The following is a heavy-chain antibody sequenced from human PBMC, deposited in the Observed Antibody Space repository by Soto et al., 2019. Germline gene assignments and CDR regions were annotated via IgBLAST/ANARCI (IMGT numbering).Heavy chain of an antibody. V-gene: IGHV3-30-3*01. D-gene: IGHD2-15*01. Sequence: QVQLVESGGGVVQPGRSLRLSCAASGFTFSSYAMHWVRQAPGKGLEWVAVISYDGSNKYYADSVKGRFTISRDNSKITLYLQMISLRAEDTALYYCARVPASSGRAHFDYWGQGTLVTVSS. CDR1: GFTFSSYA. J-gene: IGHJ4*02. CDR2: ISYDGSNK. CDR3: ARVPASSGRAHFDY.